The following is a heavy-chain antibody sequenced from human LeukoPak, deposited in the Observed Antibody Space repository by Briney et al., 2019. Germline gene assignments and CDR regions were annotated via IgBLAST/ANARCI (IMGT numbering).Heavy chain of an antibody. D-gene: IGHD1-26*01. CDR2: IFYNEGT. J-gene: IGHJ3*02. V-gene: IGHV4-59*12. CDR3: ARLRREPESKAFDI. Sequence: SETLSLTCTVSSGSFRTYYWSWIRQPPGKGLEWIGYIFYNEGTSYNPSLKSRVTISVDTSKNQFSLKLSSVTAADTAVYYCARLRREPESKAFDIWGQGTMVTVSS. CDR1: SGSFRTYY.